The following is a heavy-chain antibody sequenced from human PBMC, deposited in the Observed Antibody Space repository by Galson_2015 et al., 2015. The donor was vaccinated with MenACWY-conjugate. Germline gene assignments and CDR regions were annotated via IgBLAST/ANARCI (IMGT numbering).Heavy chain of an antibody. CDR1: GGSISSYY. V-gene: IGHV4-59*01. CDR2: MYYSEYT. CDR3: ASAGTYPRRFLTWVDP. Sequence: LSLTCTVSGGSISSYYWSWIRQPPGKGLEWIGYMYYSEYTKSNPSLKSRVTISVDTSKNQFSLKLSSVTAADTAVYYCASAGTYPRRFLTWVDPWGQGTLVTVSS. D-gene: IGHD1-26*01. J-gene: IGHJ5*02.